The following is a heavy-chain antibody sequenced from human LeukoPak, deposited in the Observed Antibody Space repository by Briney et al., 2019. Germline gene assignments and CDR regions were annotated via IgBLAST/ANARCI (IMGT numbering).Heavy chain of an antibody. Sequence: PSGTLSLTCAVSGGSISSSNWWSWVRQPPGKGLEWIGEIYHSGSTNYNPSLKSRVTISVDKSKNRFSLKLSSVTAADTAVYYCARALPGYSSSSGANWFDPWGQGTLVTVSS. CDR2: IYHSGST. V-gene: IGHV4-4*02. CDR3: ARALPGYSSSSGANWFDP. J-gene: IGHJ5*02. D-gene: IGHD6-6*01. CDR1: GGSISSSNW.